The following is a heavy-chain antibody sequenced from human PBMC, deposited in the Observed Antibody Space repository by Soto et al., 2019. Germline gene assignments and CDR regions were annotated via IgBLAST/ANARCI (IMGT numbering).Heavy chain of an antibody. D-gene: IGHD2-21*02. J-gene: IGHJ4*02. Sequence: QVQLVESGGGVVQPGRSLRLSCAASGFTFSAYGMHWVRQAPGKGLEWVAVISYDGSNKYYADSVKGRFTMSRDNSKKTLYRQSSSLSADDTAVYYCENSSSSSVVVLTTNGYWGQGSPVTVSS. V-gene: IGHV3-30*18. CDR3: ENSSSSSVVVLTTNGY. CDR1: GFTFSAYG. CDR2: ISYDGSNK.